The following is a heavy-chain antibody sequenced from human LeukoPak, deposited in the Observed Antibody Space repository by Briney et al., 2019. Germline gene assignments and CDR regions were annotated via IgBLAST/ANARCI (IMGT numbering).Heavy chain of an antibody. V-gene: IGHV1-18*01. J-gene: IGHJ4*02. CDR1: GYTFTSYG. D-gene: IGHD1-26*01. Sequence: ASVKVSRKASGYTFTSYGISWVRQAPGQGLEWMGWISAYNGNTNYAQKLQGRVTMTTDTSTSTAYMELRSLRSDDTAVYYCARASSGTGEDYFDYWGQGTLVTVSS. CDR2: ISAYNGNT. CDR3: ARASSGTGEDYFDY.